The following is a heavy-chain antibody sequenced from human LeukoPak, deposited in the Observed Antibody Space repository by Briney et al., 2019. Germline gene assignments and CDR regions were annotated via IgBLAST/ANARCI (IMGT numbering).Heavy chain of an antibody. Sequence: SETLSLTCTVSGGSISSYYWSWIRQPAGKGLEWIGRIYISGSTNYNPSLKSRVTMSVDTSKNQFSLKLSSVTAADTAVYYFARYRVGIVVADRWFDPWGQGTLVTVSS. CDR2: IYISGST. CDR3: ARYRVGIVVADRWFDP. J-gene: IGHJ5*02. D-gene: IGHD2-2*01. V-gene: IGHV4-4*07. CDR1: GGSISSYY.